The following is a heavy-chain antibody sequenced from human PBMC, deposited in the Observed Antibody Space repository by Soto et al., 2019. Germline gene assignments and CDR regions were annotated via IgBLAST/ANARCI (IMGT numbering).Heavy chain of an antibody. Sequence: QVQLVESGGGVVQPGRSLRLSCAASGFTFSVYGMHWVRQAPGKGLEWVALVSYDGSIKYYADSVKGRFTISRDNSKNTLYLRMNSLRVEDTAVYYCAKDGSHLAVAGTSPTSYFYGLAVWGQGTTVTVSS. J-gene: IGHJ6*02. CDR3: AKDGSHLAVAGTSPTSYFYGLAV. CDR2: VSYDGSIK. V-gene: IGHV3-30*18. CDR1: GFTFSVYG. D-gene: IGHD6-19*01.